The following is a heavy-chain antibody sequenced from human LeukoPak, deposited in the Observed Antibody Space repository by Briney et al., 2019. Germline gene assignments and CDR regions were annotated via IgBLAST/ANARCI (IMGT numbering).Heavy chain of an antibody. D-gene: IGHD5-12*01. J-gene: IGHJ4*02. Sequence: GGSLRLSCAASGFTFSSSTMTWVRQAPGKGLEWVSGSHNGGATYYAGSVKGRFTVSRDNSKNTLYLQMDSLRGEDTALYYCTRDLYSDAPDYWGQGTLVTVSS. CDR2: SHNGGAT. CDR1: GFTFSSST. V-gene: IGHV3-23*01. CDR3: TRDLYSDAPDY.